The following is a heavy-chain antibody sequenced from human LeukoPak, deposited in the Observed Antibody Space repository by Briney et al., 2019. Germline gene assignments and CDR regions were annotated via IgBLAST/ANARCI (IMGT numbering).Heavy chain of an antibody. Sequence: GGSLRLSCAASGFTFSSYEMSWVRQAPGKGLEWVSFISGSGGSTHYADSVKGRFTISRDNSKNTLYLQMNSLRADDTAVYYCAKGPKQQLVGSRGKYFDYWGQGTLVTVSS. D-gene: IGHD6-13*01. CDR1: GFTFSSYE. V-gene: IGHV3-23*01. CDR3: AKGPKQQLVGSRGKYFDY. CDR2: ISGSGGST. J-gene: IGHJ4*02.